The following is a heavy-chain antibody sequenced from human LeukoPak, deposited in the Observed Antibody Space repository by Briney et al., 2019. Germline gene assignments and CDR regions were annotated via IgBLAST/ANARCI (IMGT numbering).Heavy chain of an antibody. J-gene: IGHJ3*02. D-gene: IGHD2/OR15-2a*01. Sequence: SETLSLTCTVSGGPITSDHWNWIRQPPGKGLEWIGCIHYSGKTYYNPSLKSRVTISVDMSKNQFSLRLTSVTAADTAVYYCARKNDFEIWGQGTLVTVSS. CDR3: ARKNDFEI. V-gene: IGHV4-59*01. CDR1: GGPITSDH. CDR2: IHYSGKT.